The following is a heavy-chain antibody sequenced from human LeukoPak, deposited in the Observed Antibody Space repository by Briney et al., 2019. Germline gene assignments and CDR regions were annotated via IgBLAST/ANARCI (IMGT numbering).Heavy chain of an antibody. CDR3: AREQTYYDFWSGYPAGDAFDI. Sequence: GASVKVSCKASGYTFTSYGISWVRQAPGQGLEWMGWISAYNGNTNYAQKLQGRVIMTTDTSTSTAYMELSSLRSEDTAVYYCAREQTYYDFWSGYPAGDAFDIWGQGTMVTVSS. CDR1: GYTFTSYG. J-gene: IGHJ3*02. CDR2: ISAYNGNT. V-gene: IGHV1-18*01. D-gene: IGHD3-3*01.